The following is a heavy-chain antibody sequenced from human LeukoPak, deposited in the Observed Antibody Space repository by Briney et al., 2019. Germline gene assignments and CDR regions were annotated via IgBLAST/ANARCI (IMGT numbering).Heavy chain of an antibody. Sequence: PSETLSLTCSVSGASISSGSNYWGWIRQPPGKTLEWIGSIYSSGSTYYNPSLKSRVIIIIDTPKNHFSLTLSSVTAADTAVYYCAKDDNYDSSGYYDYWGQGTLVTVSS. J-gene: IGHJ4*02. V-gene: IGHV4-39*07. CDR1: GASISSGSNY. CDR2: IYSSGST. D-gene: IGHD3-22*01. CDR3: AKDDNYDSSGYYDY.